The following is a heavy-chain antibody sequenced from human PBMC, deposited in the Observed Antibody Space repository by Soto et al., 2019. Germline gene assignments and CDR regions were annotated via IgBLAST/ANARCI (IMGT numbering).Heavy chain of an antibody. CDR2: ANAYNGNT. CDR1: GYTFTSYG. CDR3: AREAVSGRTGFDY. J-gene: IGHJ4*02. Sequence: QFQLVQSGAEVKKPGASVKVSCKASGYTFTSYGISWVRQAPGQGLEWMGWANAYNGNTNYAQKFQGRVTMTTDTSTCTADMELRSLRSDDTAEYYGAREAVSGRTGFDYWGQGTLVTVSS. D-gene: IGHD6-19*01. V-gene: IGHV1-18*01.